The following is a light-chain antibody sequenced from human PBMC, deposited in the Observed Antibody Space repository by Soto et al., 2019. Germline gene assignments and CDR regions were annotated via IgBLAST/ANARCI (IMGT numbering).Light chain of an antibody. CDR2: GAS. Sequence: EVVLTQSPVTLSMSPGDSATLSCRASQSVSDNFAWYHQKPGQAPRLLIYGASTRATGIPARFSGSGSGTEFTLTISSLQPEDFAVYYCQQYNDWPITFGQGTRLEIK. CDR1: QSVSDN. V-gene: IGKV3-15*01. CDR3: QQYNDWPIT. J-gene: IGKJ5*01.